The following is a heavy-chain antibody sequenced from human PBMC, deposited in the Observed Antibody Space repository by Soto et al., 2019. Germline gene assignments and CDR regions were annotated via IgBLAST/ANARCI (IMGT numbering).Heavy chain of an antibody. CDR2: ISSHGGST. D-gene: IGHD3-22*01. CDR3: VKEVRRDSSGYLYYYYGMDV. CDR1: GFTFSSYA. Sequence: GGSLRLSCSASGFTFSSYAMHCVRQAPGKGLEYVSAISSHGGSTYYADSVKGRFTTSRDNSKNTLYLQMSSLRAEDTAVYYCVKEVRRDSSGYLYYYYGMDVWGQGTTVTVSS. J-gene: IGHJ6*02. V-gene: IGHV3-64D*08.